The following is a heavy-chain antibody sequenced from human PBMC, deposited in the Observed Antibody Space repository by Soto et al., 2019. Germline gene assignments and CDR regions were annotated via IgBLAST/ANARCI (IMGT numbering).Heavy chain of an antibody. CDR2: IYHSGST. V-gene: IGHV4-30-2*01. J-gene: IGHJ4*02. D-gene: IGHD5-12*01. CDR3: ARGSSGYALYYFDY. Sequence: PSETLSLTCAVSGGSISSGGYSWSWIRQPPGKGLEWIGYIYHSGSTNYNPSLKSRVTISVDTSKNQFSLKLSSVTAADTAVYYCARGSSGYALYYFDYWGQGTLVTVSS. CDR1: GGSISSGGYS.